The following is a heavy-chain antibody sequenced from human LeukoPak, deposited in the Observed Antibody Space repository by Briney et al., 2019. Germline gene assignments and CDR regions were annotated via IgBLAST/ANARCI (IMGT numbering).Heavy chain of an antibody. D-gene: IGHD3-10*01. J-gene: IGHJ5*02. Sequence: ASVKVSCKASGYTFTSYGISWVRQALGQGLGWMGWISTYNGNTNYAQMLQGRITMTTDTSTSTAYMELRSLRSDDTAVYYCARGKPVYFYGSGSYLASPFDPWGQGTLVTVSS. CDR2: ISTYNGNT. CDR3: ARGKPVYFYGSGSYLASPFDP. V-gene: IGHV1-18*01. CDR1: GYTFTSYG.